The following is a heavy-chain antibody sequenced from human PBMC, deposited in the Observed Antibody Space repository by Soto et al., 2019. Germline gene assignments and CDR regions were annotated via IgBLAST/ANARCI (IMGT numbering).Heavy chain of an antibody. V-gene: IGHV3-33*01. D-gene: IGHD5-18*01. J-gene: IGHJ6*02. CDR2: IWYDGSNK. CDR1: GFTFSSYG. Sequence: GGSLRLSCAASGFTFSSYGMHWVRQAPGKGLEWVAVIWYDGSNKYYADSVRGRFTISRDNSKNTLYLQMNSLRAEDTAVYYCARGDTAMVTPVHGSIYHYYVMAFSAQGTTVT. CDR3: ARGDTAMVTPVHGSIYHYYVMAF.